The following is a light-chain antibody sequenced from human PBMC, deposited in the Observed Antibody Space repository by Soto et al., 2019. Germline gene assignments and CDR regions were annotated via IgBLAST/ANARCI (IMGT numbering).Light chain of an antibody. J-gene: IGKJ5*01. CDR3: QQRSNWPPIT. Sequence: EIVLTQSPSTLSFSPWERATLSCMASQSVSSYLAWYQQKPGQAPRLLIYDAPNRATGIPARFSGSGSGTDFTLTISSLEPEDFAVYYCQQRSNWPPITFGQGTRLEMK. CDR1: QSVSSY. V-gene: IGKV3-11*01. CDR2: DAP.